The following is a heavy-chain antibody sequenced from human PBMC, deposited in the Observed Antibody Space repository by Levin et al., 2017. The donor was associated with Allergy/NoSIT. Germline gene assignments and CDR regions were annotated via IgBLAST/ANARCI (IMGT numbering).Heavy chain of an antibody. CDR3: ARAGRGFTYGPLGN. J-gene: IGHJ4*02. D-gene: IGHD5-18*01. Sequence: PGGSLRLSCAASGFSFSDYYMSWLRQAPGKGLEWLSYVTSSGSPIYYADSVKGRFTTSRDNAKNSLYLQMNSLRAEDTAVYYCARAGRGFTYGPLGNWGQGTLVTVSS. V-gene: IGHV3-11*01. CDR1: GFSFSDYY. CDR2: VTSSGSPI.